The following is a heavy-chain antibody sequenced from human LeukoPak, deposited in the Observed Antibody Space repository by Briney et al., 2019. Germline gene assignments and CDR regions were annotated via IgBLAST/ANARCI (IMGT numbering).Heavy chain of an antibody. Sequence: PSQTLSLTCTVSGGSISSGDYYWSWIRQPSGKGLEWIGYIYYSGSTYYNPSLKSRVIISVDTSKNQFSLKLSSVTAADTAVYYCARVGVWFGERTNWFDPWGQGTLVTVSS. D-gene: IGHD3-10*01. CDR3: ARVGVWFGERTNWFDP. J-gene: IGHJ5*02. CDR2: IYYSGST. V-gene: IGHV4-30-4*01. CDR1: GGSISSGDYY.